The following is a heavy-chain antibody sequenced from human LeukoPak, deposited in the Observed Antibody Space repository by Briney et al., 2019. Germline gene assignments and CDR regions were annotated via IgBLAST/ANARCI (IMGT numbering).Heavy chain of an antibody. CDR3: AKDLGYCSGGSCYGHPVGAFDI. Sequence: GGSLRLSCATSGFSFSSYAMSWVRQAPGKGLEWVSAISGSGGSTYYADSVRGRFTISRDNSKNTLYLQMNSLRAEDTAVYYCAKDLGYCSGGSCYGHPVGAFDIWGQGTMVTVSS. CDR1: GFSFSSYA. D-gene: IGHD2-15*01. J-gene: IGHJ3*02. V-gene: IGHV3-23*01. CDR2: ISGSGGST.